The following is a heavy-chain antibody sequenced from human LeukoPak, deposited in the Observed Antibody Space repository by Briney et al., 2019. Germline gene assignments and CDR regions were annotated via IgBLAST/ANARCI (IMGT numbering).Heavy chain of an antibody. CDR3: ARSDYRKSYKWFDP. D-gene: IGHD4-17*01. CDR1: GFTLSNYD. J-gene: IGHJ5*02. Sequence: TGGSLRLSCAASGFTLSNYDMNWVRQAPGKGLEWVSFISSSSYYIYYADSVKGRFTISRDNAKNALYLQMNSLRVEDTAIFYCARSDYRKSYKWFDPWGQGTLVTVSS. CDR2: ISSSSYYI. V-gene: IGHV3-21*01.